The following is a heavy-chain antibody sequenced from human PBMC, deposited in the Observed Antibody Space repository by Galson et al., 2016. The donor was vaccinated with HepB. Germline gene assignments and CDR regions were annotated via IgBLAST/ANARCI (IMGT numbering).Heavy chain of an antibody. J-gene: IGHJ4*02. CDR3: ARDRVQLWPTTFDY. CDR2: ISYDRNNK. D-gene: IGHD5-18*01. V-gene: IGHV3-30-3*01. Sequence: SLRLSCAASGFTFSSYAMHWVRQAPGKGLEWVAVISYDRNNKYYADSVKGRFTISRDNSKNTLYLQMNSLRAEDTAVYYCARDRVQLWPTTFDYCGQGTLVTVSS. CDR1: GFTFSSYA.